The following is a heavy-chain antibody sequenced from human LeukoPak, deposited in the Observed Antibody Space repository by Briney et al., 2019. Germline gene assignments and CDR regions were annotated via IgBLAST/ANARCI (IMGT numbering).Heavy chain of an antibody. J-gene: IGHJ3*02. CDR1: GFTFSNAW. V-gene: IGHV3-15*01. D-gene: IGHD6-19*01. CDR3: TTDPGTSSGSWFAAFDI. Sequence: PGGSLRLSCAASGFTFSNAWMSWVRQAPGKGLEWVGRIKSKTDGGTTDYAAPVKGRFTISRDDSKNTLYLQMNSLKTEDTAVYYCTTDPGTSSGSWFAAFDIWGQGTMVTVSS. CDR2: IKSKTDGGTT.